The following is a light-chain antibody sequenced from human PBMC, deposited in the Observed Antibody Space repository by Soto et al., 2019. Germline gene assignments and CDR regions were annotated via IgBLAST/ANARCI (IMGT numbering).Light chain of an antibody. V-gene: IGLV2-14*01. CDR1: SSDIGGYKY. J-gene: IGLJ1*01. Sequence: QSALTQPASVSGSPGQSITISCTGTSSDIGGYKYVSWYQQHPGKAPKVMIYEVTYRPSGVSDRFSGSKSGNAASLTVSGLQAEDEADYYCSSYTSSGTLYVFGTGTKVTVL. CDR2: EVT. CDR3: SSYTSSGTLYV.